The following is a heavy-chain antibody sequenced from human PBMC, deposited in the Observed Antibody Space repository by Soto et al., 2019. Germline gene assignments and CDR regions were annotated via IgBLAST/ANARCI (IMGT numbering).Heavy chain of an antibody. D-gene: IGHD2-2*01. V-gene: IGHV1-2*04. CDR3: ARAIVVVPAAIGGGNWFDP. Sequence: ASVKVSCKASGYTFTGYYMHWVRQAPGQGLEWMGWINPNSGGTNYAQKFQGWVTMTRDTSISTAYMELSRLRSDDTAVYYCARAIVVVPAAIGGGNWFDPWGQGTLVTVSS. CDR1: GYTFTGYY. J-gene: IGHJ5*02. CDR2: INPNSGGT.